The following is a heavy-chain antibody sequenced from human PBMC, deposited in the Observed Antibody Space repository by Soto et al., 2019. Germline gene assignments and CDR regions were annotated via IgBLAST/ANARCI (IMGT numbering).Heavy chain of an antibody. V-gene: IGHV3-23*01. CDR2: IGGTNGST. CDR1: GFTFSSYA. CDR3: AKLWRNSDS. D-gene: IGHD2-21*01. J-gene: IGHJ4*02. Sequence: PGGSLRLSCAASGFTFSSYAMSWVRQAPGKRLEWVSIIGGTNGSTYYPESVKGRFTVSRDNSKNTVYLQMNSLRVDDTAVYYCAKLWRNSDSWGQGTLVTVSS.